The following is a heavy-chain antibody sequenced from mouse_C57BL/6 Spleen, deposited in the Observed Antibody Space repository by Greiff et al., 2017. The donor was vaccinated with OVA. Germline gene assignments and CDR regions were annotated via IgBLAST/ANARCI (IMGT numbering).Heavy chain of an antibody. Sequence: DVKLQESGVGLVKPGGSLKLSCAASGFTFSSYAMSWVRQTPEKRLEWVAYISSGGDYTYYADTVKGRFTISRDNARNTLYLQMSSLKSEDTAMYYCTRVEYCDLYFDYWGQGTTLTVSS. CDR2: ISSGGDYT. CDR3: TRVEYCDLYFDY. D-gene: IGHD5-1*01. CDR1: GFTFSSYA. J-gene: IGHJ2*01. V-gene: IGHV5-9-1*02.